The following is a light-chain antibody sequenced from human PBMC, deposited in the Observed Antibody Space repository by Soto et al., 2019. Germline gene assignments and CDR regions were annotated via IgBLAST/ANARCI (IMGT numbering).Light chain of an antibody. V-gene: IGKV3-20*01. J-gene: IGKJ3*01. Sequence: EIVLTQSPGTLSLSPGERATLSCRASESVSSNYLAWYQQKPGQAPRLLTYGASSRATGIPDRFSGSGSGTGFTLTISRLEPEDFAVFYCQQYGSSPFTFGPGTKVDIK. CDR1: ESVSSNY. CDR2: GAS. CDR3: QQYGSSPFT.